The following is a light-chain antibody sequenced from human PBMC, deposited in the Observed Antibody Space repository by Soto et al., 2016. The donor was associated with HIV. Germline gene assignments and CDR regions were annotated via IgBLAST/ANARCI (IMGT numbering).Light chain of an antibody. Sequence: YELPQPPSVSVAPGKTARITCGGNDIGSKSVHWYQQKPGQAPVLVVYDDDDRPSGIPERFSGSSSGDTATLTISRVEIGDEADYYCQVWDSSSDHWVFGRRDQADRP. V-gene: IGLV3-21*03. J-gene: IGLJ3*02. CDR3: QVWDSSSDHWV. CDR2: DDD. CDR1: DIGSKS.